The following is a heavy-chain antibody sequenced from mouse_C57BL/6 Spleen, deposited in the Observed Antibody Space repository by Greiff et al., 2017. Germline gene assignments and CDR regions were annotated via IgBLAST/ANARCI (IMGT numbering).Heavy chain of an antibody. CDR1: GYTFTSYW. D-gene: IGHD1-1*01. Sequence: VQLQQSGAELAKPGASVKLSCKASGYTFTSYWMHWVKQRPGQGLEWIGYINPSSGYTKYNQKFKDKATLTAYKSSSTSYMQLSSLTYEDSAVYYCARWVYYGSSYDAMDYWGQGTSVTVSS. J-gene: IGHJ4*01. CDR3: ARWVYYGSSYDAMDY. V-gene: IGHV1-7*01. CDR2: INPSSGYT.